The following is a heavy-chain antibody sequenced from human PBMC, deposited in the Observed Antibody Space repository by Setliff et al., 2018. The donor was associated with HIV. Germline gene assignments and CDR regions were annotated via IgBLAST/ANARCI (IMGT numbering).Heavy chain of an antibody. CDR2: ISAYSGDT. CDR1: GYIFTSYG. D-gene: IGHD1-26*01. J-gene: IGHJ4*02. V-gene: IGHV1-18*01. Sequence: ASVKVSCKASGYIFTSYGISWLRQAPGQGLERMGWISAYSGDTDYAQEVLGRITMTTDTSTKTAYMELRGLRSADTAVYSCARDYRGELHFWGQGTLVTVS. CDR3: ARDYRGELHF.